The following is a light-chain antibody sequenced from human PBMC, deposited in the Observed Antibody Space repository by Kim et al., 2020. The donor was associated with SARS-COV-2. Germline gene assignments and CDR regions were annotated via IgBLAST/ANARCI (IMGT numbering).Light chain of an antibody. Sequence: DIQMTQSPSTLSASVGDRVTITCRASQNINNWLAWYQQKPGKAPNLLIYKASSLESGVPSKFSGSGSGTEFTLTISSLQPDDFATYYCQQYDSYPLTFCGGTKVEIK. J-gene: IGKJ4*01. CDR2: KAS. CDR3: QQYDSYPLT. V-gene: IGKV1-5*03. CDR1: QNINNW.